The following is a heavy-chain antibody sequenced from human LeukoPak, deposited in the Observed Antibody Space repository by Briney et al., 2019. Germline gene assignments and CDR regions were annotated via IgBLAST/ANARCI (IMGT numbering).Heavy chain of an antibody. V-gene: IGHV3-74*01. CDR3: AGPSFDASAMGFDP. D-gene: IGHD3-10*01. J-gene: IGHJ5*02. Sequence: GGSLRLSCAASRFTFSAYWIHWVRQPPGKGLVWVSVVNTDGSVTRYADSVKGRFTISRDNVKNTLYLQMNSLRAEDTAVYYCAGPSFDASAMGFDPWGQGTLVTVSS. CDR2: VNTDGSVT. CDR1: RFTFSAYW.